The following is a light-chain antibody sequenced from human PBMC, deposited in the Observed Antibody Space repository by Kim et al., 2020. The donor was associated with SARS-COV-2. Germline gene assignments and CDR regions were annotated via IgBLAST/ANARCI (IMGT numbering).Light chain of an antibody. J-gene: IGLJ3*02. CDR2: AVR. CDR1: MNAVAVYNY. CDR3: TTYTSSITWV. V-gene: IGLV2-14*04. Sequence: GKSFPIACSVTMNAVAVYNYVSWYKQHPGKATKLMVYAVRKRPSGVSNRFSGSKSGNAASLTISGLQAEDEADYYCTTYTSSITWVFGGGTKLTVL.